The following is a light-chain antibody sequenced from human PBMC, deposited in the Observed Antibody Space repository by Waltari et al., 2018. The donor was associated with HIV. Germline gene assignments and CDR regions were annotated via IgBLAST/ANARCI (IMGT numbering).Light chain of an antibody. J-gene: IGKJ4*01. V-gene: IGKV4-1*01. Sequence: DIVMTQSPDSLAVSLVDTVSINCKSSRTVLYNSDNKNYLAWYQQKPGQAPRVLISWASTRAVGVPSSIPALGVPERFSGSGSGTNFTLTISGLQEDDVATYYCQQYFSLPPTFGGGTRVERK. CDR1: RTVLYNSDNKNY. CDR3: QQYFSLPPT. CDR2: WAS.